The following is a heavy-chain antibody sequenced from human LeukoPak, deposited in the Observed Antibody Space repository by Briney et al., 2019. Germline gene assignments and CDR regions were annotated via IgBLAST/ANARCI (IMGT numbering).Heavy chain of an antibody. J-gene: IGHJ4*02. Sequence: GASVKVSCKASGYTFTSYGISWVRQAPGQGLEWMGWISAYNGNTNYAQKLQGRVTMTTDTSTSTAYMELRSLRSDDTAVYYCARGYCSGGSCYFHFDYWGQGTLVTVSS. CDR2: ISAYNGNT. CDR3: ARGYCSGGSCYFHFDY. D-gene: IGHD2-15*01. CDR1: GYTFTSYG. V-gene: IGHV1-18*01.